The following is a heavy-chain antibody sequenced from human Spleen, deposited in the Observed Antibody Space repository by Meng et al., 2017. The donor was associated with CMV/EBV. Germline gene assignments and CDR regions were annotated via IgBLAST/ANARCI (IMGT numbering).Heavy chain of an antibody. CDR2: IDGDGNAT. D-gene: IGHD2-15*01. V-gene: IGHV3-74*01. Sequence: RQAPGKGLVWVSRIDGDGNATRYAEYAGSVKGRFTISRDNAKNTLYLQINSLRAEDTAVYYCARGGKVVIAGLLSGHYEDPAAFDPWGQGTLVTVSS. CDR3: ARGGKVVIAGLLSGHYEDPAAFDP. J-gene: IGHJ5*02.